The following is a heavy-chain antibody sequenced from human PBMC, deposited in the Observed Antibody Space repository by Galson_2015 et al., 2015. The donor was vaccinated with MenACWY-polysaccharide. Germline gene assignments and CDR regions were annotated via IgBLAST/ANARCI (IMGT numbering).Heavy chain of an antibody. V-gene: IGHV3-74*01. CDR2: INADGSAT. Sequence: SLRLSCAASGFSFSTYWMHWVRHAPGKGLVWVPRINADGSATDYADSVRGRFTISRDNAKNTLYLEMNSLRAEDTAVYYCTKAGAKYCRGSSCYFNWFDPWGQGTLVTVSS. J-gene: IGHJ5*02. CDR3: TKAGAKYCRGSSCYFNWFDP. D-gene: IGHD2-15*01. CDR1: GFSFSTYW.